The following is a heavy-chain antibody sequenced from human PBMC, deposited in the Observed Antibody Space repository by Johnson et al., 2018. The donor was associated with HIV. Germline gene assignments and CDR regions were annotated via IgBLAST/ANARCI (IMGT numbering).Heavy chain of an antibody. CDR1: GFTFSDHW. CDR3: VRETRDDAFDI. V-gene: IGHV3-74*01. CDR2: INGDGSRT. J-gene: IGHJ3*02. Sequence: VQLVESGGGLVQPGGSLRLSCGASGFTFSDHWMQWVRQAPGKGLVWVSRINGDGSRTSYADSVKGRFTIARDNAKNTLFLEMKSLRAEDTAVYYCVRETRDDAFDIWGQGTMVTVSS. D-gene: IGHD4-11*01.